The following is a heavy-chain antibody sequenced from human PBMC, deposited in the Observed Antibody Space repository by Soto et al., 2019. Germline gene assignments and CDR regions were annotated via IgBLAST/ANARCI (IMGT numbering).Heavy chain of an antibody. CDR1: GFTFSSYA. CDR2: ISGSGGST. Sequence: EVQLLESGGGLVQPGGSLRLSCAASGFTFSSYAMSWVPQAPGKGLEWVSAISGSGGSTYYADSVKGRFTISRDNSKNTLYLQMNSLRAEDTAVYYCAKSIGGVIGTFDYWGQGTLVTVSS. D-gene: IGHD3-16*02. J-gene: IGHJ4*02. CDR3: AKSIGGVIGTFDY. V-gene: IGHV3-23*01.